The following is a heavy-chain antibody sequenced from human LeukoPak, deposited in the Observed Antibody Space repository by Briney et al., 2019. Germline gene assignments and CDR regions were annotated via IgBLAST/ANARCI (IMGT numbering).Heavy chain of an antibody. D-gene: IGHD2-15*01. J-gene: IGHJ4*02. Sequence: GGSLRLSCAASGFTFSSYAMSWVRQAPGKGLEWVSAISGSGGSTYYADSVKGRFTISRDNSKNTLYLQMNSLRAEDTAVYYCARRTNGYCSGGSCYRFFDYWGQGTLVTVSS. CDR3: ARRTNGYCSGGSCYRFFDY. V-gene: IGHV3-23*01. CDR1: GFTFSSYA. CDR2: ISGSGGST.